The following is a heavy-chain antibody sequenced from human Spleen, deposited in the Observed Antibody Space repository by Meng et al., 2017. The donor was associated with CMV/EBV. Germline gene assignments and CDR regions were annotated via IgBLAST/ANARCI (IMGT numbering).Heavy chain of an antibody. CDR3: ARVGHYCTNGVCSLWGRWFDP. Sequence: SETLSLTCAVYGASFSSSYWTWIRQSPGKGLEWIGEINHSGGTNYNPSLKSRVTMSVDTSKNQFSLRLRSVTAADTAVYYCARVGHYCTNGVCSLWGRWFDPWGQGTLVTVSS. D-gene: IGHD2-8*01. CDR2: INHSGGT. J-gene: IGHJ5*02. CDR1: GASFSSSY. V-gene: IGHV4-34*01.